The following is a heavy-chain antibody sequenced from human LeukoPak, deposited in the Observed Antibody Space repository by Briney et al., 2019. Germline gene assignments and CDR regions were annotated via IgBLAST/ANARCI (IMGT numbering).Heavy chain of an antibody. CDR1: GFTFSSYA. D-gene: IGHD6-13*01. Sequence: PGGSLRLSCAASGFTFSSYAMSWVRQAPGKGLEWVSAISGSGGSTYCADSVKGRFTISRDNSKNTLYLQMNRLRAEDTAVYYCAKDVGFGGFRTISSWYDYWGQGTLVTVSS. CDR2: ISGSGGST. CDR3: AKDVGFGGFRTISSWYDY. J-gene: IGHJ4*02. V-gene: IGHV3-23*01.